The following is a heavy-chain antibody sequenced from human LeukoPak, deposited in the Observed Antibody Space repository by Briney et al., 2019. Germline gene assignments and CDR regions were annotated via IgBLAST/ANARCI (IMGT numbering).Heavy chain of an antibody. CDR3: AREDDDWGPNTFDV. CDR1: GFTFSSYS. V-gene: IGHV3-48*02. Sequence: PGGSLRLSCAASGFTFSSYSMNWVRQAPGKGLEWVSYINSGSSYMYYPDSVKGRFTTSRDNAKNSLYLQMDSLRDEDTAVYYCAREDDDWGPNTFDVWGQGTVVTVSS. D-gene: IGHD7-27*01. J-gene: IGHJ3*01. CDR2: INSGSSYM.